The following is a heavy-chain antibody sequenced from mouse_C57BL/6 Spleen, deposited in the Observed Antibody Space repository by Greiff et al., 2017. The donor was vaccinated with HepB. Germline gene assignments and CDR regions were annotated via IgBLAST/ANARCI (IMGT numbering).Heavy chain of an antibody. CDR2: INPSNGGT. V-gene: IGHV1-53*01. D-gene: IGHD1-1*01. CDR3: ARATVVARDWFAY. Sequence: QVQLQQPGTELVKPGASVKLSCKASGYTFTSYWMHWVKQRPGQGLEWIGNINPSNGGTNYNEKFKSKATLTVDKPSSTAYMQLSSLTSEDSAVYYCARATVVARDWFAYWGQGTLVTVSA. CDR1: GYTFTSYW. J-gene: IGHJ3*01.